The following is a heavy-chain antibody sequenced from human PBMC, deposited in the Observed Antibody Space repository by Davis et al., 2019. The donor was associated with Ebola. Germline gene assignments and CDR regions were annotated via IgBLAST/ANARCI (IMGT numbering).Heavy chain of an antibody. Sequence: AASVKVSCKASGDTFSRYTISWVRQAPGQGLEWMGWISAYNGNTNYAQKLQGRVTLTTDTSTSTAYMELRGLRSDDTAVYYCAVGYCISSTCHSGYDYWGQGTLVTVSS. J-gene: IGHJ4*02. CDR3: AVGYCISSTCHSGYDY. CDR2: ISAYNGNT. D-gene: IGHD2-2*01. CDR1: GDTFSRYT. V-gene: IGHV1-18*01.